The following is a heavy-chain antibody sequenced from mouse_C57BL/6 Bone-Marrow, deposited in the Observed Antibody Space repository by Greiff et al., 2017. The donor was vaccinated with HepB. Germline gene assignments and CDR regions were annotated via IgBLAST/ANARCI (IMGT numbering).Heavy chain of an antibody. J-gene: IGHJ2*01. D-gene: IGHD1-1*01. CDR2: FHPYNDDT. V-gene: IGHV1-47*01. CDR3: ARGGSGFYYFDY. CDR1: GYTFTTYP. Sequence: VQLQQPGAELVKPGASVKMSCKASGYTFTTYPIEWMKQNHGKSLEWIGNFHPYNDDTKYNEKFKGKATLTVEKSSSTVYLELSRLTSDDAAVYYCARGGSGFYYFDYWGQGTTLTVSS.